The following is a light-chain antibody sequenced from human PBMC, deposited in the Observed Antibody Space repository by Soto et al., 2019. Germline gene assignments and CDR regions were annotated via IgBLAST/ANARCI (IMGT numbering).Light chain of an antibody. Sequence: EILLTEAPRIMNLSPGERATLSCRASHSVGTYLAWYQQKPGQTPRLLIYDASNRATGIPARFSGSGSGTDFTLTITSLEPEDFAVYYCQQRTNWPITFGQGTKVDIK. V-gene: IGKV3-11*01. CDR1: HSVGTY. CDR2: DAS. J-gene: IGKJ1*01. CDR3: QQRTNWPIT.